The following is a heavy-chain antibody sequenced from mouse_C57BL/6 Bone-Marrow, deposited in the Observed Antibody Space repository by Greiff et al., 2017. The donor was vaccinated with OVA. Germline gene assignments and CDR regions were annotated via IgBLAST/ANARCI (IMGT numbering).Heavy chain of an antibody. CDR2: INYDGSST. V-gene: IGHV5-16*01. J-gene: IGHJ4*01. CDR3: ARITTVVAGGHGYAMDY. Sequence: EVQLVESEGGLVQPGSSMKLSCTASGFTFSDYYMAWVRQVPEKGLEWVANINYDGSSTYYLDSLKSRFIISRDNAKNILYLQMSSLKSEDTATYYCARITTVVAGGHGYAMDYWGQGTSVTVSS. CDR1: GFTFSDYY. D-gene: IGHD1-1*01.